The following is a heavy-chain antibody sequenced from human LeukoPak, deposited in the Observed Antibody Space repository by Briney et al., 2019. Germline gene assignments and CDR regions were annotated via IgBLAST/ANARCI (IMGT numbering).Heavy chain of an antibody. D-gene: IGHD3-16*01. Sequence: GGSLRLSCAASGFSFHNYAMHWVRQAPGKGLEWVSGISWNSGNIDYADSVKGRFTISRDNARNSLYLKMNSLRAEDTALYYCAKMGAPPPTDDYWGQGTLVTVSS. CDR1: GFSFHNYA. V-gene: IGHV3-9*01. CDR3: AKMGAPPPTDDY. CDR2: ISWNSGNI. J-gene: IGHJ4*02.